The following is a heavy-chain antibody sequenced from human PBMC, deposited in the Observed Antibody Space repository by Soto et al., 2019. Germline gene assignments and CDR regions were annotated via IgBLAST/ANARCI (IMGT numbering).Heavy chain of an antibody. CDR2: IYYSWST. V-gene: IGHV4-31*03. D-gene: IGHD6-13*01. Sequence: SETLSLTCTVSGGSISSGGYYWSWIRQHPGKGLEWIGYIYYSWSTYYNPSLKSRVTISVDTSKNQFSLKLSSVTAADTAVYYCAGPGSSSWYRWFDPWGQGTLVTVSS. CDR1: GGSISSGGYY. J-gene: IGHJ5*02. CDR3: AGPGSSSWYRWFDP.